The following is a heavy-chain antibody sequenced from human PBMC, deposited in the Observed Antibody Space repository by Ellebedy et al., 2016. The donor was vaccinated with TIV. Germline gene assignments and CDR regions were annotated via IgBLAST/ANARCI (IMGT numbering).Heavy chain of an antibody. CDR1: GYTFTSYT. Sequence: ASVKVSCKASGYTFTSYTMHWVRQAPGQRLEWMGWISSGTGNTEYSQKFQGRVSITGDTSASTAYMELSSLRSEDTAVYYCAKDYGDYFDYWGQGTLVTVSS. V-gene: IGHV1-3*01. J-gene: IGHJ4*02. CDR3: AKDYGDYFDY. D-gene: IGHD4-17*01. CDR2: ISSGTGNT.